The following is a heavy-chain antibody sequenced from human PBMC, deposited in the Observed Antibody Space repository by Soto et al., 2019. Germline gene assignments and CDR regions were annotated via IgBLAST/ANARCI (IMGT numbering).Heavy chain of an antibody. CDR3: ASDKTTAWSPNWFDP. V-gene: IGHV3-7*01. CDR1: GFTFSNYW. Sequence: EVQLVESGGGLVQPGGSLRLSCAASGFTFSNYWMGWVRQAPGKGLEWVANIDRDGTEKFYVYSVKGRFSISRDNTKDSLSLQMNSLRGEDTGVYYWASDKTTAWSPNWFDPWGQGTLVTVSS. J-gene: IGHJ5*02. D-gene: IGHD4-17*01. CDR2: IDRDGTEK.